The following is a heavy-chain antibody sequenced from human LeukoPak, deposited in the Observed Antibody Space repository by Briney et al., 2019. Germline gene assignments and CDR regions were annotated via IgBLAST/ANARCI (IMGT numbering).Heavy chain of an antibody. CDR1: GFIFSNYW. J-gene: IGHJ4*02. CDR3: VRDGGVSGYDLLDY. V-gene: IGHV3-7*01. D-gene: IGHD5-12*01. CDR2: INQDGSKE. Sequence: PGGSLRLSCTASGFIFSNYWMTWVRQAPGKGLEWVAQINQDGSKEYYIDSVKARFSISRDNARNSLSLQMNSLRAEDTAVYHCVRDGGVSGYDLLDYRGQGTLVTVSS.